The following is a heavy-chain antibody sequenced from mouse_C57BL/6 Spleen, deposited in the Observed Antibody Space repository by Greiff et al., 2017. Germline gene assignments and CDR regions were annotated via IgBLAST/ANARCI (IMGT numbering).Heavy chain of an antibody. CDR1: GYSITSGYY. J-gene: IGHJ1*03. CDR3: ARQLTGTHWYFDV. CDR2: ISYDGSN. V-gene: IGHV3-6*01. Sequence: ESGPGLVKPSQSLSLTCSVTGYSITSGYYWNWIRQFPGNKLEWMGYISYDGSNNYNPSLKNRISITRDTSKNQFFLKLNSVTTEDTATYYCARQLTGTHWYFDVWGTGTTVTVSS. D-gene: IGHD4-1*01.